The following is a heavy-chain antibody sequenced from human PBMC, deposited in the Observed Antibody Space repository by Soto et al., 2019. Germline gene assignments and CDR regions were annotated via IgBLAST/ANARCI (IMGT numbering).Heavy chain of an antibody. CDR2: IRSKAYGGTT. V-gene: IGHV3-49*03. CDR3: TIVYHSSRYYSEDY. Sequence: GGSLRLSCPSSGFTFGDYAMSWFRQAPGKGLEWVGFIRSKAYGGTTEYAASVEGRFTISRDDSKSIAYLQMNSLKTEDTAVYYCTIVYHSSRYYSEDYWGQGTLVTVSS. CDR1: GFTFGDYA. D-gene: IGHD3-22*01. J-gene: IGHJ4*02.